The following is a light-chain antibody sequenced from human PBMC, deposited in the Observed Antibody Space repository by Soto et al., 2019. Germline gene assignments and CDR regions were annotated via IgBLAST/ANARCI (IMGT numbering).Light chain of an antibody. CDR2: EVT. J-gene: IGLJ7*01. V-gene: IGLV2-23*02. Sequence: QSVLTQPASVSGSPGQSITISCTGTSSDVGSYNLVSWYQQHPGKAPKLMIYEVTKRPSGVSNRFSGSKSGNTASLTISGLLAEDEAEYYCCSYAAPSTFVFGTGTQLTVL. CDR3: CSYAAPSTFV. CDR1: SSDVGSYNL.